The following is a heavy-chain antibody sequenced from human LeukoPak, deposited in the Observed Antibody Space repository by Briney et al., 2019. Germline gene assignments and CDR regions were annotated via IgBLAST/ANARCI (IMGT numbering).Heavy chain of an antibody. CDR3: ARGDTAGLGRRGIPTTSDY. CDR1: GFTFGNFA. J-gene: IGHJ4*02. CDR2: ISSSRTYI. Sequence: PGGSLRLSCAASGFTFGNFALTWVRQAPGKGLEWVASISSSRTYIYYADSLKGRFTISRDDAKNSLYLQMNSLRAEDTAVYYCARGDTAGLGRRGIPTTSDYWGQGTLVTVSS. D-gene: IGHD5-18*01. V-gene: IGHV3-21*01.